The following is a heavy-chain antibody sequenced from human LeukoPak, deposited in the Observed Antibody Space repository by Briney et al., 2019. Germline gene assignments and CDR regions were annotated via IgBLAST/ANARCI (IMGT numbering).Heavy chain of an antibody. J-gene: IGHJ4*02. CDR3: AEDPTDAETYYYGSGSHFDY. CDR1: GFTFSSYG. Sequence: AGGSLRLSCAASGFTFSSYGMHWVRQAPGKGLEWVAVISYDGSNKYYADSVKGRFTISRDNSKNTPYLQMNSLRAEDTAVYYCAEDPTDAETYYYGSGSHFDYWGQGTLVTVSS. D-gene: IGHD3-10*01. V-gene: IGHV3-30*18. CDR2: ISYDGSNK.